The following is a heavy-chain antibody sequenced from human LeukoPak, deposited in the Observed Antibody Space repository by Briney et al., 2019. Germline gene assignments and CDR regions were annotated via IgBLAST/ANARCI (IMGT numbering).Heavy chain of an antibody. CDR1: GGSISSYY. CDR3: ARGRDGYNYNWFDP. CDR2: IHYSGST. V-gene: IGHV4-59*01. J-gene: IGHJ5*02. Sequence: SETLSLTCTVSGGSISSYYWSWIRQPPGKGLEWIGYIHYSGSTNYNPSLKSRVTISVDTSKNQFSLKLSSVTAADTAVYYCARGRDGYNYNWFDPWGQGTLVTVSS. D-gene: IGHD5-24*01.